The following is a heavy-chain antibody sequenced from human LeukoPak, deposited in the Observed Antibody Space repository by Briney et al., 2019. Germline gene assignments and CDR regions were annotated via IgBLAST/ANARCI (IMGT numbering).Heavy chain of an antibody. D-gene: IGHD3-10*01. Sequence: GGSLRLSCAASGFTFSSYGMHWVRQAPGKGLEWVAVISYDGSNKYYADSVKGRFTISRDNAKNTLYLQMNSLRAEDTAVYYCARDREAYYYGSGTSPDAWGQGTLVTVSS. CDR1: GFTFSSYG. CDR3: ARDREAYYYGSGTSPDA. V-gene: IGHV3-30*03. CDR2: ISYDGSNK. J-gene: IGHJ5*02.